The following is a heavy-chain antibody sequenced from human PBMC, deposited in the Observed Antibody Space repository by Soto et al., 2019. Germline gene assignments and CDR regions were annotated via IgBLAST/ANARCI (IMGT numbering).Heavy chain of an antibody. J-gene: IGHJ4*02. V-gene: IGHV3-23*01. CDR2: ISGSGGST. D-gene: IGHD3-3*01. CDR1: GFTFSSYA. CDR3: AKHTSRNGFWSGYPWLDY. Sequence: GGSLRLSCAASGFTFSSYAMSWVRQAPGKGLEWVSAISGSGGSTYYADSVKGRFTISRDNSKNTLYLQMNSLRAEDTAVYYCAKHTSRNGFWSGYPWLDYWGQGTLVTVSS.